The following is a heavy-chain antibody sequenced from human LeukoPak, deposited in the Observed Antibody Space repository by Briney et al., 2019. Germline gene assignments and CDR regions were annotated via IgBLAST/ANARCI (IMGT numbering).Heavy chain of an antibody. CDR2: IYTSGST. CDR1: GGSISSGSYY. V-gene: IGHV4-61*02. Sequence: PSETLSLTCTVSGGSISSGSYYWSWIRQPAGKGLEWIGRIYTSGSTNYNPSLKSRVTISVDTSKNQFSLKLSSVTAAGTAVYYCARDLKGYCSSTSCYVGDAFDIWGQGTMVTVSS. J-gene: IGHJ3*02. D-gene: IGHD2-2*01. CDR3: ARDLKGYCSSTSCYVGDAFDI.